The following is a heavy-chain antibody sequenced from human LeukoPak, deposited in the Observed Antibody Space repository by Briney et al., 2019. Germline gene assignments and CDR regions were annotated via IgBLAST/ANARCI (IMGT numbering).Heavy chain of an antibody. CDR2: ISGSGGST. Sequence: GGSLRLSCAASGFSLSNYAMTWVRQAPGKGLEWVSGISGSGGSTYYADSVKGRLTISRDNSKNTLYLQMNSLRAEDTAVYYCARGYSSGWWGYYFDYWGQGTLVTVSS. CDR1: GFSLSNYA. J-gene: IGHJ4*02. V-gene: IGHV3-23*01. D-gene: IGHD6-19*01. CDR3: ARGYSSGWWGYYFDY.